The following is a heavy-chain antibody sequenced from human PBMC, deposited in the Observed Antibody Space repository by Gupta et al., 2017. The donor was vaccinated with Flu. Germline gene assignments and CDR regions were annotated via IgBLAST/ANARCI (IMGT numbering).Heavy chain of an antibody. CDR3: AKGGRHNWNFDGDY. D-gene: IGHD1-7*01. CDR1: GFIFRDYG. Sequence: QVQLVLSGGGVVLPGSSLRLSCAASGFIFRDYGMHWVRQVPGKGLEWMAVMSDDGSNQWYADSVRGRFTISRDNSENTLILQMNSLRRDDTAVYYCAKGGRHNWNFDGDYWGQGTLVTVSS. CDR2: MSDDGSNQ. V-gene: IGHV3-30*18. J-gene: IGHJ4*02.